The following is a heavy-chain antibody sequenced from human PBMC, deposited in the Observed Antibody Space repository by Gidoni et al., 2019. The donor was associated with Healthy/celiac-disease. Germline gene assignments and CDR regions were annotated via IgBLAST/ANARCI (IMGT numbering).Heavy chain of an antibody. CDR2: IYYSGST. CDR3: AREPIYYYDSSGYYYDYYYGMDV. CDR1: GGSISSGGYY. Sequence: QVQLQESGPGLVKPSQTLSLTCTVSGGSISSGGYYWSWIRQHPGKGLEWIGYIYYSGSTYYNPSLKSRVTISVDTSKNQFSPKLSSVTAADTAVYYCAREPIYYYDSSGYYYDYYYGMDVWGQGTTVTVSS. D-gene: IGHD3-22*01. V-gene: IGHV4-31*03. J-gene: IGHJ6*02.